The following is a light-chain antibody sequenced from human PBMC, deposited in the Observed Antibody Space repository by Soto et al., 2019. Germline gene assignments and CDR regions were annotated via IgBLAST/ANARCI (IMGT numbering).Light chain of an antibody. CDR1: RSDIGGYNY. Sequence: QSALTQPPSASGSPVQSVTISCTGTRSDIGGYNYVSWYQQHPGKAPKLMIYEVSKRPSGVPDRFSGSKSGNTASLTVSGLQAEDEADYYCSSYAGSSNFPYVFGTGTKLTVL. CDR3: SSYAGSSNFPYV. V-gene: IGLV2-8*01. CDR2: EVS. J-gene: IGLJ1*01.